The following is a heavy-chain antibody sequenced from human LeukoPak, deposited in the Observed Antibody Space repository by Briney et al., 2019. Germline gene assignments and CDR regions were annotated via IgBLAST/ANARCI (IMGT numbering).Heavy chain of an antibody. CDR2: IYYSGST. CDR1: GGSISSYY. D-gene: IGHD6-19*01. V-gene: IGHV4-59*01. J-gene: IGHJ5*02. CDR3: AKGAGPPWFDP. Sequence: SETLSLTRTVSGGSISSYYWSWIRQPPGKGLEWIGYIYYSGSTNYNPSLKSRVTISVDTSKNQFSLKLSSVTAADTAVYYCAKGAGPPWFDPWGQGTLVTVSS.